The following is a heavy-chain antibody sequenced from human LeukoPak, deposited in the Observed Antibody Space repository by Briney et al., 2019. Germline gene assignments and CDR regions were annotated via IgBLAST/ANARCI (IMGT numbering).Heavy chain of an antibody. D-gene: IGHD5-24*01. CDR3: ARDRRDGDAFDI. CDR1: GFTFSSYA. Sequence: PGGSLRLSCAASGFTFSSYAMSWVRQAPGKGLEWVSAISGGGGSTYYADSVKGRFTISRDNSKNTLYLQMNSLRAEDTAVYYCARDRRDGDAFDIWGQGTMVTVSS. V-gene: IGHV3-23*01. CDR2: ISGGGGST. J-gene: IGHJ3*02.